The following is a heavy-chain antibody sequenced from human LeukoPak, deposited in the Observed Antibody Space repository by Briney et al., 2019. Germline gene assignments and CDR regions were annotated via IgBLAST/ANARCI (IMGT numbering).Heavy chain of an antibody. CDR1: GFTFTSHW. CDR2: MNLDGSEK. V-gene: IGHV3-7*01. CDR3: ARDATCCTNGVCYTRFDY. J-gene: IGHJ4*02. D-gene: IGHD2-8*01. Sequence: PGGSLRLSCAASGFTFTSHWMSWVRQAPGKGLEWVARMNLDGSEKYYVDSVKGRFTISRDNAKTSLYLEMNSLRAEDTAVYYCARDATCCTNGVCYTRFDYWGQGTLVIVSS.